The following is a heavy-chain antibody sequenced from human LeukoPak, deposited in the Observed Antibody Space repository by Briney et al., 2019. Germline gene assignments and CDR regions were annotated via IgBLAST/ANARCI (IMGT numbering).Heavy chain of an antibody. J-gene: IGHJ4*02. CDR3: ARVDCSSGRCYTLDFDY. Sequence: ASVKVSCKASGYTFTSYYMHWVRQAPGQGLEWMGIINPSGGSTSYAPKFQGRVTVTGDTSTSTVYMELRSLRSEDTAVYYCARVDCSSGRCYTLDFDYWGQGTLVTVSP. CDR1: GYTFTSYY. V-gene: IGHV1-46*03. D-gene: IGHD2-2*02. CDR2: INPSGGST.